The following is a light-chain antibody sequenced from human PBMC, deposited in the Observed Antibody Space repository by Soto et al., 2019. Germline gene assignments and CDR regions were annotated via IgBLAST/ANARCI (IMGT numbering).Light chain of an antibody. CDR3: SSDTTTSTLI. CDR1: SSDIGTYNF. J-gene: IGLJ2*01. Sequence: QSALTQPASVSGSPGQSITISCTGTSSDIGTYNFVSWYQQHPGKAPKLLIHEINNRPSGVSIRFSGSKSGNTASLTISGLQAEDEADYYCSSDTTTSTLIFGGGPKVTVL. V-gene: IGLV2-14*01. CDR2: EIN.